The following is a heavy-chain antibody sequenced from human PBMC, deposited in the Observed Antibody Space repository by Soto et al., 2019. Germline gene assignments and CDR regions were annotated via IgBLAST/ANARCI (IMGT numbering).Heavy chain of an antibody. V-gene: IGHV3-48*02. Sequence: PGGSLRLSCAASGFTFSSYSMNWVRQAPGKGLEWVSYISSSSSTIYYADSVKGRFTISRDNAKNSLYLQMNSPRDEDTAVYYCATHYRNYGMDDWGQGTTVTVSS. CDR1: GFTFSSYS. CDR2: ISSSSSTI. J-gene: IGHJ6*02. D-gene: IGHD3-10*01. CDR3: ATHYRNYGMDD.